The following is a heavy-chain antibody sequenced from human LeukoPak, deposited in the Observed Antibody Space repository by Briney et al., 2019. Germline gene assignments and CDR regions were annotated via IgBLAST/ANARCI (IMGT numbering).Heavy chain of an antibody. Sequence: GGSLRLSCEASGFTFSSYSMNWVRQAQGKGLEWVSSISTSSTYIYYADSVRGRFTISRDSAKNSLYLQMNSLRAEDTAVYYCARGLKVAAAGFPFDYWGQGTLVTVSS. CDR3: ARGLKVAAAGFPFDY. D-gene: IGHD6-25*01. J-gene: IGHJ4*02. CDR2: ISTSSTYI. CDR1: GFTFSSYS. V-gene: IGHV3-21*01.